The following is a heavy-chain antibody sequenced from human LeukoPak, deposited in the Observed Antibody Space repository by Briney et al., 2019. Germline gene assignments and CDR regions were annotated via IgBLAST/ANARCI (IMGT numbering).Heavy chain of an antibody. CDR3: ASTRSGYYYTRYHYGMDV. Sequence: GGSLRLSCAASGFTVSSNYMSWVRQAPGKGLEWVSVIYSGGSTYYADSVKGRFTISRDNSKNTLYLQMNSLRAEDTAVYYRASTRSGYYYTRYHYGMDVWGQGTTVTVSS. V-gene: IGHV3-66*02. CDR2: IYSGGST. J-gene: IGHJ6*02. CDR1: GFTVSSNY. D-gene: IGHD3-22*01.